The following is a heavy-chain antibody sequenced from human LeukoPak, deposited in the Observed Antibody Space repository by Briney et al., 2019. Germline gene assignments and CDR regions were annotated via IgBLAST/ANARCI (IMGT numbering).Heavy chain of an antibody. V-gene: IGHV3-53*01. Sequence: PSETLSLTCAVYGGSFSGNYMSWVRQAPGKGLEWVSLIYSGGTTYYADSVKGRFTISRDNSKNTLYLQMNSLRAEDTAVYYCARRAGGYSHPYHYWGQGILVTVSS. CDR1: GGSFSGNY. CDR3: ARRAGGYSHPYHY. CDR2: IYSGGTT. J-gene: IGHJ4*02. D-gene: IGHD4-23*01.